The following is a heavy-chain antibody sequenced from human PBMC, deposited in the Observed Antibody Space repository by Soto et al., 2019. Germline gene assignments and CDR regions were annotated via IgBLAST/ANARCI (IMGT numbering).Heavy chain of an antibody. V-gene: IGHV1-69*18. CDR2: IVPSVDTT. CDR3: ARCPQPPDTADPYAVDV. D-gene: IGHD5-18*01. CDR1: GGTFSRSG. Sequence: QVQLVQSGTEVKKPGASVKVSCKASGGTFSRSGFHWVRQAPGQGLEWMGMIVPSVDTTNYAQKFQARVTISTDQFTSTVYMELRSLRSEDTAVYFCARCPQPPDTADPYAVDVWGQGTRVIVSS. J-gene: IGHJ6*02.